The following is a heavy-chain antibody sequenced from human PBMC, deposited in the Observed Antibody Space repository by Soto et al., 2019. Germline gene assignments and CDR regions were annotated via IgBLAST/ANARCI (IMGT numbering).Heavy chain of an antibody. CDR3: VKNSGWFNS. V-gene: IGHV3-23*01. Sequence: LRLSCAASGFMFSTTDMSWVRQAPGKGLEWVTTIEGSGTITYYADSVRGRFTISRDNSKNTVYLQMDSLTADDTAVYYCVKNSGWFNSWGQGTPVTVSS. CDR1: GFMFSTTD. J-gene: IGHJ5*01. CDR2: IEGSGTIT. D-gene: IGHD3-10*01.